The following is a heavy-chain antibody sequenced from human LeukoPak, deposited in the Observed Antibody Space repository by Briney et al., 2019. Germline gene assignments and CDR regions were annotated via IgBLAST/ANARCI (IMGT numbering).Heavy chain of an antibody. CDR2: IYYSGST. CDR1: GGSISSYY. J-gene: IGHJ5*02. Sequence: KPSETLSLTCTVSGGSISSYYWSWIRQPPGKGLEWIGYIYYSGSTNYNPSLKSRVTISVDTSKNQFSLKLSSVTAADTAVYYCARAGGWMDENWFDPWGQGTLVTVSS. D-gene: IGHD6-19*01. CDR3: ARAGGWMDENWFDP. V-gene: IGHV4-59*01.